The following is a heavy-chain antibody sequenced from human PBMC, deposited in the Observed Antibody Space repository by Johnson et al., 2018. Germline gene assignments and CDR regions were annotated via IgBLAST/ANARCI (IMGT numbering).Heavy chain of an antibody. CDR3: ARDSPVHSSRAFDI. Sequence: QVQLQESGPGLVKPSETLSLTCTVSGGSISSSSYYWGWIRQPPGKGLEWIGSIYYSGSTYYNPSLKRRVTISVDTSKNQFSLKLSSVTAPDTAVYYCARDSPVHSSRAFDIWGQGTMVPVSS. CDR1: GGSISSSSYY. V-gene: IGHV4-39*07. J-gene: IGHJ3*02. CDR2: IYYSGST. D-gene: IGHD2-15*01.